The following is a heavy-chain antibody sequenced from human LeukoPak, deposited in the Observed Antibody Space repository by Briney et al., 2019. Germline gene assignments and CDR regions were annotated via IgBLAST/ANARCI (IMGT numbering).Heavy chain of an antibody. J-gene: IGHJ4*02. Sequence: SETLSLTCTVSGGSVISGSYYWSWIPQPPGKGLEWIGYVSHSGNTNYNPSLKSRVTISKDTSKNQFSLNLSSVTAADTAVYYCVREHDWGDFDFWGQGTLVTVSS. D-gene: IGHD3-9*01. CDR3: VREHDWGDFDF. V-gene: IGHV4-61*01. CDR2: VSHSGNT. CDR1: GGSVISGSYY.